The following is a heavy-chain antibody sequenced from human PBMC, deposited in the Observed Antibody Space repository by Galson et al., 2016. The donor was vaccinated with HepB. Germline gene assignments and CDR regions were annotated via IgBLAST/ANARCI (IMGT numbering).Heavy chain of an antibody. V-gene: IGHV4-31*03. CDR1: GGSISSGGYY. Sequence: TLSLTCTVSGGSISSGGYYWSWIRQHPGKGLEWIGNIYYSGYTYYHPSLKSRVTISVDTSKNQFSLKLSSVTAADTAVYYCARGTPSYFYDSSGNLDYWGQGTLVTVSS. CDR2: IYYSGYT. CDR3: ARGTPSYFYDSSGNLDY. D-gene: IGHD3-22*01. J-gene: IGHJ4*02.